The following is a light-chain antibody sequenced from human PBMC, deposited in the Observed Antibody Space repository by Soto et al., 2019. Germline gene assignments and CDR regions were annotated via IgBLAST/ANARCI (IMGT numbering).Light chain of an antibody. J-gene: IGKJ1*01. CDR3: QQSYRFPKT. CDR2: AAS. V-gene: IGKV3-20*01. CDR1: QNIRSNH. Sequence: EIVLTQSPGTLSLSPGERATLSCRASQNIRSNHLAWYQQRPGQAPRLLIFAASGRPTAIPDRFSGSGSGSDFTLSISRLEPEDFATYYCQQSYRFPKTFGRGTKVEVK.